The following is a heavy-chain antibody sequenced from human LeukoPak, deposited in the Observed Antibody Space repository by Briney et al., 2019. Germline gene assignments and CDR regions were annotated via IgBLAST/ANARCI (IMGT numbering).Heavy chain of an antibody. CDR2: INPNSGGT. V-gene: IGHV1-2*02. Sequence: ASVKASCKASGYTFTGYYMHWVRQAPGQGLEWMGWINPNSGGTNYAQKFQGRVTMTRDTSISTAYMELTRLRSDDTAVYYCARDRRASGTLDFDYWGQGTQVTVSS. CDR3: ARDRRASGTLDFDY. J-gene: IGHJ4*02. CDR1: GYTFTGYY. D-gene: IGHD3-10*01.